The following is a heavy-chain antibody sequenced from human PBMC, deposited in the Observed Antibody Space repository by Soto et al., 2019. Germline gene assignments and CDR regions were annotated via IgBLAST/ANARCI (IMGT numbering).Heavy chain of an antibody. V-gene: IGHV3-9*01. Sequence: PGGSLRLSCAASGFTFDDYAMYWVRQVPGKGLEWVSGISWNSGRIGYADSVKGRFTISRDNAKKSLYLQMNSLRAEDTALYYCAKGRSYYYYYGVDVWGQGTTVTVSS. CDR2: ISWNSGRI. CDR1: GFTFDDYA. CDR3: AKGRSYYYYYGVDV. J-gene: IGHJ6*02.